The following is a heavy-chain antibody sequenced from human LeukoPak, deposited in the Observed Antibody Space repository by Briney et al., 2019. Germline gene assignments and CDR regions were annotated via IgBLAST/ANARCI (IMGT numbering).Heavy chain of an antibody. CDR3: ARAPDYYDSSGYYYEGAFDI. D-gene: IGHD3-22*01. CDR2: TFYSGST. CDR1: GGSVSSGSYY. V-gene: IGHV4-61*01. Sequence: PSETLSLTCTVSGGSVSSGSYYWSWIRQPPGKGLEWIGYTFYSGSTNYNPSLKSRVTISVDTSKNQFSLKLSSVTAADTAVYYCARAPDYYDSSGYYYEGAFDIWGQGTMVTVSS. J-gene: IGHJ3*02.